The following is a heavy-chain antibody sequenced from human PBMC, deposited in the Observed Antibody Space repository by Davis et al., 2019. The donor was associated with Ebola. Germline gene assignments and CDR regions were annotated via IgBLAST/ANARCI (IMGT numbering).Heavy chain of an antibody. Sequence: GGSLRLSCKGSGYSFTSYWIGWVRQMPGKGLEWMGIIYPGDSDTRYNPSFQGQVTISADKSISTAFLQWSSLKASDTAIYYCARILRYPDFWGQGTLVTVSS. CDR1: GYSFTSYW. V-gene: IGHV5-51*01. J-gene: IGHJ4*02. D-gene: IGHD3-9*01. CDR3: ARILRYPDF. CDR2: IYPGDSDT.